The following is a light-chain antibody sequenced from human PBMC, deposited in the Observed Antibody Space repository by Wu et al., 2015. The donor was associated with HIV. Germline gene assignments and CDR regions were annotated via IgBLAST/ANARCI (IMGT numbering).Light chain of an antibody. CDR2: GAS. J-gene: IGKJ3*01. V-gene: IGKV3-20*01. Sequence: EIVMTQSPATLSVSPGERATLSCRASQSVSSSYLAWYQQKPGQAPRLLIYGASSTATGIPDRFSGSGSGTDFTLTISRLEPEDFAVYYCQQYGSSPFTFGPGTKVDIK. CDR1: QSVSSSY. CDR3: QQYGSSPFT.